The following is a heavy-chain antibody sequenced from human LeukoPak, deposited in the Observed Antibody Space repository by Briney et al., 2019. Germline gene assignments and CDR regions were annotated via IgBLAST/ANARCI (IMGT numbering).Heavy chain of an antibody. D-gene: IGHD5-12*01. CDR1: GGSISSYC. Sequence: SETLSLTCTVSGGSISSYCWSWIRQPPGKGLEWIGNIYNIGSTNYNPSLKSRVTISVDSSKKQFSLKLISVTAADTAVYYCARQGGYASPFDYWGQGTLVTVSS. CDR3: ARQGGYASPFDY. CDR2: IYNIGST. J-gene: IGHJ4*02. V-gene: IGHV4-59*08.